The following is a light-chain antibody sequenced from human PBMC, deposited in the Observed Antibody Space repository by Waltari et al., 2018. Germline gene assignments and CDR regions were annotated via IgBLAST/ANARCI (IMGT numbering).Light chain of an antibody. CDR1: QSIGSN. V-gene: IGKV3-15*01. Sequence: DIVMTPSPATLSVSPGERATLSCRASQSIGSNLAWYQHKPGQAPRFLIYGASTRATGIPVRFSGSGSGTEFTLTISSLQSADFAVYFCQQYNNWPETFGQGTKVEIK. J-gene: IGKJ1*01. CDR3: QQYNNWPET. CDR2: GAS.